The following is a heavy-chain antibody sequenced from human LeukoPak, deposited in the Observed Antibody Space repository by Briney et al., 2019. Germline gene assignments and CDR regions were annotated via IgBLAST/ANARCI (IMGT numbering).Heavy chain of an antibody. CDR1: GFTFNTYW. V-gene: IGHV3-74*01. Sequence: GGSLRLSCAASGFTFNTYWMHWVRQAPGKGLVWVSRINGDGSSTNYADSVKGRFTISRDNAKNTLYLQMNSLRAEDTAVYYCARVYYYDSSGYYALDYWGQGTLVTVSS. J-gene: IGHJ4*02. CDR2: INGDGSST. D-gene: IGHD3-22*01. CDR3: ARVYYYDSSGYYALDY.